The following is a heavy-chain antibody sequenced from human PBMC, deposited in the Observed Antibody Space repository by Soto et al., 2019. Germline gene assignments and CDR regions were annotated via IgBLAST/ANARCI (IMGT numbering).Heavy chain of an antibody. CDR3: ARTGYSSGWPGPSSAFDI. J-gene: IGHJ3*02. CDR1: GFTFSAYN. V-gene: IGHV3-21*01. CDR2: ISSSSGYI. Sequence: GGSLRLSCTASGFTFSAYNMNWVRQAPGKGLEWVSSISSSSGYIYYADSVKGRFTISRDNAKNSLYLQMNSLRAEDTAVYYCARTGYSSGWPGPSSAFDIWGQGTMVTVSS. D-gene: IGHD6-19*01.